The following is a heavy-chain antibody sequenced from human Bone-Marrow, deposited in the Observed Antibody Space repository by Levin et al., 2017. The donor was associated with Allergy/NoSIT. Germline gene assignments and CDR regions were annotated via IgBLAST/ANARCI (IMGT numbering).Heavy chain of an antibody. CDR2: INQNGDKT. Sequence: QSGGSLRLSCVASGFTLSDYWMTWVRQAPGKGLEWVANINQNGDKTNYVDSVKGRFTVSRDNAKNSLYLQMHSLRGEDTAMYYCVRDFTFHDGSAYYDGLDLWGQGTRVSVSS. CDR1: GFTLSDYW. CDR3: VRDFTFHDGSAYYDGLDL. J-gene: IGHJ3*01. V-gene: IGHV3-7*01. D-gene: IGHD3-22*01.